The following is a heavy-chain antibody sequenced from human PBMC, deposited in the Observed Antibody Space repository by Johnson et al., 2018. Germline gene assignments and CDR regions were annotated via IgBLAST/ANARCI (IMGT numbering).Heavy chain of an antibody. CDR3: AKDVDLPLEPLDAFDL. J-gene: IGHJ3*01. V-gene: IGHV3-30*18. CDR2: ISYDGINK. CDR1: GFTFSSYG. Sequence: QVQLVQSGGGVVQPGRSLRLSCAASGFTFSSYGMHWVRQAPGKGLAWVAVISYDGINKYYADSVKGRFTISRDNSKTTLYLQMTSLRAEEPAVYYCAKDVDLPLEPLDAFDLWGQGTMVTVSS.